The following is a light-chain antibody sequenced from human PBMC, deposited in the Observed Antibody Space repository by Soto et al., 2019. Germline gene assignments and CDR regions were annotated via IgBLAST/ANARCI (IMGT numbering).Light chain of an antibody. Sequence: IQMTQSPSSLSASVGDRVNITCRASQTIDNYLNWYQQQPGQAPKLLVYAASTLHTGVPSRYSGSGSGTDFTLTITNLQPEDFAISYCHQTYTVLWTFGQGTRVEIK. CDR3: HQTYTVLWT. CDR1: QTIDNY. CDR2: AAS. J-gene: IGKJ1*01. V-gene: IGKV1-39*01.